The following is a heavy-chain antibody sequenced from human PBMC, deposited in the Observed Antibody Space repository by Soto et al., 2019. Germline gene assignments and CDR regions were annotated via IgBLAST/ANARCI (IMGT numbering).Heavy chain of an antibody. CDR2: IYYGGST. CDR1: GGSISSGGYY. Sequence: SETLSLTCTVSGGSISSGGYYWSWIRQHPGKGLEWIGYIYYGGSTYYNPSLKSRVTISVDTSKNQFSLKLSSVTAADTAVYYCARSPKQHNTYYYGSGSYGKDGMDVWGQGTTVTVSS. V-gene: IGHV4-31*03. D-gene: IGHD3-10*01. J-gene: IGHJ6*02. CDR3: ARSPKQHNTYYYGSGSYGKDGMDV.